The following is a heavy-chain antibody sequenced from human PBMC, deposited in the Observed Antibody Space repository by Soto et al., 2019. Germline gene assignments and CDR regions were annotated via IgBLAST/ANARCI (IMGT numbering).Heavy chain of an antibody. J-gene: IGHJ4*02. CDR3: SGSVEMASAFDY. D-gene: IGHD5-12*01. CDR1: GYTFTSYF. CDR2: INPTGGSA. V-gene: IGHV1-46*01. Sequence: QVQLVQSGADVKKPGASVKVSCKASGYTFTSYFMHWVRQAPGQGLEWMGIINPTGGSASYTQKFPGRVIMTRGTSPSTGYMELSSLRSEDTAVYYCSGSVEMASAFDYWGQGTLVTVSS.